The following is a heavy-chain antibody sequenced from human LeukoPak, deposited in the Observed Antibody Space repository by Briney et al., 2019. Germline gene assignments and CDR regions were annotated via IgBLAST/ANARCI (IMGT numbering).Heavy chain of an antibody. CDR3: TTVTMVRDYDY. J-gene: IGHJ4*02. D-gene: IGHD3-10*01. Sequence: GGSLRLSCAASGFTFSDDWMSWVRQAPGKGPEWVGRIKSESDGGTTDYAAPVKGRFTISRDDLKNTLYLEMNSLKIEDTAVYYCTTVTMVRDYDYWGQGTLVTVSS. V-gene: IGHV3-15*01. CDR1: GFTFSDDW. CDR2: IKSESDGGTT.